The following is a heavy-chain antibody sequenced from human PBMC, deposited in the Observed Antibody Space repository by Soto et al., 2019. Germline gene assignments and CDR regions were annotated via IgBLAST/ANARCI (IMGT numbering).Heavy chain of an antibody. J-gene: IGHJ6*02. Sequence: SETLSLTCTVSGGSISGYYWSWIRQPPGKGLEYIGYIYYRGSTNYNPSLKSRVTMSVDTSRNLFSLKVNSVTAADTAVYYCARQQLLPYYYALDVWGQGTTVTVSS. D-gene: IGHD6-6*01. CDR2: IYYRGST. CDR1: GGSISGYY. V-gene: IGHV4-59*08. CDR3: ARQQLLPYYYALDV.